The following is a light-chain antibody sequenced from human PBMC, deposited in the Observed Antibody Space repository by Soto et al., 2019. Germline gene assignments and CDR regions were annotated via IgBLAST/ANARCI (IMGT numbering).Light chain of an antibody. CDR1: SSDLGNYNY. CDR2: EVF. J-gene: IGLJ1*01. CDR3: SSYAGSKNDV. V-gene: IGLV2-8*01. Sequence: QSVLTQPPSASGSPGQSVTISCTGTSSDLGNYNYVSWYQQQPGKAPKLMIYEVFKRPSGVPDRFSGSKSGNTASLTVSGLQAEDEADYYCSSYAGSKNDVFGTGNKLTVL.